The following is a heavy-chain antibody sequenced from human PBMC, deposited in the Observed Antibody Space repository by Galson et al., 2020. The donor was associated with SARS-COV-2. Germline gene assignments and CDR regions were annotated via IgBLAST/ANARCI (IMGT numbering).Heavy chain of an antibody. D-gene: IGHD3-16*01. CDR3: ARDKRLFDRGGYYLAY. Sequence: ASVKVSCKASGYTFTSYGISWVRQAPGQGLEWMGWISAYNGNTNYAQKLQGRVTMTTDTSTSTAYMELRSLRSDDTAVYYCARDKRLFDRGGYYLAYWGQEPLVTVSS. V-gene: IGHV1-18*01. J-gene: IGHJ4*02. CDR2: ISAYNGNT. CDR1: GYTFTSYG.